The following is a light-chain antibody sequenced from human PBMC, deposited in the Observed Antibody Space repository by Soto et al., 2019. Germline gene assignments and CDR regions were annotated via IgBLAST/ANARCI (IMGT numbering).Light chain of an antibody. CDR3: QQRHSYPIT. CDR1: QGISNY. CDR2: TAS. Sequence: DIQLTQSPSFLSASVGDRVTITCRASQGISNYLAWYQQKPGKASNLLIHTASSLQTGVPSRFSGSGSGTEFTLTISSLQPEDFATYYCQQRHSYPITFGQGTRLEIK. V-gene: IGKV1-9*01. J-gene: IGKJ5*01.